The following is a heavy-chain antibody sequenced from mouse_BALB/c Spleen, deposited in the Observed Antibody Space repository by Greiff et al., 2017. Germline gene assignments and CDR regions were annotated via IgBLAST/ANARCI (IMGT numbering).Heavy chain of an antibody. CDR1: GFTFSDYY. CDR3: AREDGN. Sequence: EVQVVESGGGLVKPGGSLKLSCAASGFTFSDYYMYWVRQTPEKRLEWVATISDGGSYTYYPDSVKGRFTISRDNAKNNLYLQMSSLKSEDTAMYYCAREDGNWGQGTSVTFSS. J-gene: IGHJ4*01. V-gene: IGHV5-4*02. D-gene: IGHD2-1*01. CDR2: ISDGGSYT.